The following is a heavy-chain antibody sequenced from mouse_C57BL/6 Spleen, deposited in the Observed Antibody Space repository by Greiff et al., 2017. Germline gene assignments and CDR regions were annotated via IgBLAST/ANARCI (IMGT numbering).Heavy chain of an antibody. CDR2: IDPETGGT. CDR3: TREGYDYYFDY. J-gene: IGHJ2*01. V-gene: IGHV1-15*01. D-gene: IGHD2-4*01. CDR1: GYTFTDYE. Sequence: QVQLQQSGAELVRPGASVTLSCKASGYTFTDYEMHWVKQTPVHGLEWIGAIDPETGGTAYNQKFKGKAILTADKSSSTAYMELRSLTSEDSAVYYCTREGYDYYFDYWGQGTTLTVSS.